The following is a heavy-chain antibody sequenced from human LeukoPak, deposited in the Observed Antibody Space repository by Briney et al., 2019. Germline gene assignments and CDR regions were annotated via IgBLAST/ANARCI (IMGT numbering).Heavy chain of an antibody. D-gene: IGHD5-18*01. CDR3: ASVTGYSYGSIDY. J-gene: IGHJ4*02. Sequence: PGGSLRLSCAASGFTFSSYAISWVRQAPGKGLEWVSAISGSGGSTYYADSVKGRFTISRDNSKNTLYLQMNSLRAEDTAVYYCASVTGYSYGSIDYWGQGTLVTVSS. V-gene: IGHV3-23*01. CDR1: GFTFSSYA. CDR2: ISGSGGST.